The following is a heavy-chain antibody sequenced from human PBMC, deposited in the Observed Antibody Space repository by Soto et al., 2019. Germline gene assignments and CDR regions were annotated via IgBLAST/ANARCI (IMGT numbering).Heavy chain of an antibody. J-gene: IGHJ4*02. CDR3: ARNAYCTNGVRHGIDY. D-gene: IGHD2-8*01. Sequence: SETLSLTCTVSGGSISSYNWSWIRQPPGKGLEWIGYIYYSGSTNYNPSLKSRVTISVDTSKNQFSLKLSSVTAADTAVYYCARNAYCTNGVRHGIDYWGQGTLVTV. V-gene: IGHV4-59*08. CDR2: IYYSGST. CDR1: GGSISSYN.